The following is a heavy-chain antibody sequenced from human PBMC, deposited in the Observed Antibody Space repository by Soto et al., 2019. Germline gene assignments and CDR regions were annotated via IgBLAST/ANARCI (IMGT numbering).Heavy chain of an antibody. V-gene: IGHV3-33*01. CDR2: IWYDGSNK. J-gene: IGHJ4*02. D-gene: IGHD2-2*01. CDR3: ARGYCSSTSCSLAPDY. Sequence: GGSLRLSCAASGFTFSSYGMHWVRQAPGKGLEWVAVIWYDGSNKYYADSVKGRFTISRDNSKNTLYLQMNSLRAEDTAVYYCARGYCSSTSCSLAPDYWGQGTLVTVSS. CDR1: GFTFSSYG.